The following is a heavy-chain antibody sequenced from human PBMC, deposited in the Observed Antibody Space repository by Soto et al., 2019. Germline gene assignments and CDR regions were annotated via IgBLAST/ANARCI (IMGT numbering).Heavy chain of an antibody. J-gene: IGHJ3*02. Sequence: SETLSLTCTVSGGSISSSSYYWGWIRQPPGKGLEWIGSIYYSGSTYYNPSLKSRVTISVDTSKNQFSLKLSSVTAADTAVYYCARPHYDFWSGYYDAFDIWGQGTMVTVSS. D-gene: IGHD3-3*01. CDR3: ARPHYDFWSGYYDAFDI. V-gene: IGHV4-39*01. CDR1: GGSISSSSYY. CDR2: IYYSGST.